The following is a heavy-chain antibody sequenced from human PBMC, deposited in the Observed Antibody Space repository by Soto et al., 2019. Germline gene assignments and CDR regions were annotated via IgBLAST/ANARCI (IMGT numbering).Heavy chain of an antibody. J-gene: IGHJ6*01. Sequence: SETLSLTSTVSGASVSNEIYYWNWIRQPPGKGLEWIGYIYYSGSTNYKSSLKTRVTLSLDTSKNQFSLNLNSVTAADTAVYYCARGRDDNSYGMDVWSQGTRVTVSS. CDR1: GASVSNEIYY. V-gene: IGHV4-61*01. D-gene: IGHD1-1*01. CDR3: ARGRDDNSYGMDV. CDR2: IYYSGST.